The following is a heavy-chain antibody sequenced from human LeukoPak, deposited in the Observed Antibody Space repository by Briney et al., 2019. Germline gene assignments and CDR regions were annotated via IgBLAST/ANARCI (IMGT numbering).Heavy chain of an antibody. V-gene: IGHV1-69*04. D-gene: IGHD6-13*01. CDR2: IIPILGIT. Sequence: SVKASCKTSGGTFSSYAISWVRQAPGQGLEWMGRIIPILGITNYVQKFQGRVTITADKSTSTAYMELSSLRSEDTAVYYCARDPDSSTWYSLGPFDYWGQGTLVTVSS. CDR3: ARDPDSSTWYSLGPFDY. CDR1: GGTFSSYA. J-gene: IGHJ4*02.